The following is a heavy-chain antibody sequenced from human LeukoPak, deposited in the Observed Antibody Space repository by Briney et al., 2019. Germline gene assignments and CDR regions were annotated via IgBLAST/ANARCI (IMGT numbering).Heavy chain of an antibody. V-gene: IGHV3-7*01. J-gene: IGHJ4*02. CDR1: GFTFSSYW. CDR3: ARVGYSSGWYFDY. D-gene: IGHD6-19*01. Sequence: GGSLRLSCAASGFTFSSYWMSWVRQAPGKGLEWVANIKQDGSEKYYADSVKGRFTISRDNAKNSLSLEMNSLRAEDTAVYSCARVGYSSGWYFDYWGQGTLVTVSS. CDR2: IKQDGSEK.